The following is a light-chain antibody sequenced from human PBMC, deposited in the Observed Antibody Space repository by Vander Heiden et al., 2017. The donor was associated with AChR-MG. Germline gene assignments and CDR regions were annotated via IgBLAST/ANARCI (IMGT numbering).Light chain of an antibody. V-gene: IGKV3-20*01. CDR3: RQYGISPCT. Sequence: DSVLTQSSGTLSLSPGGRATLSCRASQSVSSSYLAWYQQQPGQAPRLLIYGASSRAAGIPDRFSGSGSGTDFTLTVSRLEPEDFAVYYCRQYGISPCTFGQGTKLEIK. J-gene: IGKJ2*02. CDR2: GAS. CDR1: QSVSSSY.